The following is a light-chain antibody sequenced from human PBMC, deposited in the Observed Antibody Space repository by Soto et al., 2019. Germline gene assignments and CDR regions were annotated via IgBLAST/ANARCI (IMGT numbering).Light chain of an antibody. J-gene: IGKJ1*01. CDR3: QQYNYWPSWT. V-gene: IGKV3-15*01. CDR2: GAS. Sequence: EIVMTQSPATLSVSPGERVTLYCRASESVSSNLAWYQQKPGQAPRLVIYGASLRATGIPARFSASGSGTEFTLTVNSLQSEDVAVYYCQQYNYWPSWTFGQGTRVEI. CDR1: ESVSSN.